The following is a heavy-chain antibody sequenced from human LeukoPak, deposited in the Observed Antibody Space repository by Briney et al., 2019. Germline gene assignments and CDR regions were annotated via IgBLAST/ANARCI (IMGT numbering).Heavy chain of an antibody. Sequence: GGSLRLSCPASGFTFSSYAMHWVRQAPGKGLEYVSPISSNGGSTYYADPVKGRFTISRDNSENTLYLQMSSLRAEDTAVYYCVKGAVGTAPFDYWGQGTLVTVSS. CDR2: ISSNGGST. J-gene: IGHJ4*02. V-gene: IGHV3-64D*06. CDR3: VKGAVGTAPFDY. D-gene: IGHD4-23*01. CDR1: GFTFSSYA.